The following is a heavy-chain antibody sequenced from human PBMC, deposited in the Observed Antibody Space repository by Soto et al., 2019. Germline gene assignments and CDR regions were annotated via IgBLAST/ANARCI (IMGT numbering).Heavy chain of an antibody. J-gene: IGHJ5*02. Sequence: QVQLVESGGGVVQPGRSLRLSCAASGFTFSRHGMHWVRQAPGKGLEWVAAIQYDGSKEYYADPVKGQFTISRDNSRNTVYLQMNSLRAEDTATYYCARDDCATPSCYTSWGQGTLVTVSS. V-gene: IGHV3-33*05. CDR2: IQYDGSKE. D-gene: IGHD2-2*02. CDR1: GFTFSRHG. CDR3: ARDDCATPSCYTS.